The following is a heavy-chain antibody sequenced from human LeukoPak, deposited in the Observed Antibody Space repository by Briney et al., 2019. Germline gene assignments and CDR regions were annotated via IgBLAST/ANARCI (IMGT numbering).Heavy chain of an antibody. CDR1: GFTVSTNY. Sequence: GGSLRLSCAASGFTVSTNYMNWVRQAPGKGLEWVSILYSGSDTYYADSVRGRFTISRDSSKNILSLQMNNLRAEDTAVYYCARVGDHFHWYLDLWGRGTLVTVSS. CDR3: ARVGDHFHWYLDL. V-gene: IGHV3-53*01. J-gene: IGHJ2*01. D-gene: IGHD3-10*01. CDR2: LYSGSDT.